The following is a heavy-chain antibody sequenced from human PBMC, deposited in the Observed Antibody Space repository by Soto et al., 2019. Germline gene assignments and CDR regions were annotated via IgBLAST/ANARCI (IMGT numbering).Heavy chain of an antibody. CDR1: GYTFTSYG. D-gene: IGHD4-17*01. J-gene: IGHJ5*02. CDR3: ARDIPVRYGDPFSP. V-gene: IGHV1-18*04. CDR2: ISAYNGNT. Sequence: PSVKVSCKASGYTFTSYGISWVRQAPGQGLEWMGWISAYNGNTNYAQKLQGRVTMTTDTSTSTAYMELRSLRSDDTAVYYCARDIPVRYGDPFSPWGQGTLVTVSS.